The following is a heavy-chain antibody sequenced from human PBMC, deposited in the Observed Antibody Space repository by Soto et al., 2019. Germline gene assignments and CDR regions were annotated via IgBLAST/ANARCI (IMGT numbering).Heavy chain of an antibody. CDR1: GFTFSNAW. CDR2: IKSKTDGGTT. Sequence: EAQLVESGGGLVKPGGSLRLSCAASGFTFSNAWMSWVRQAPGKGLEWVGRIKSKTDGGTTDYAAPVKGRFTISRDDSKNTLYLQMNNLKTEDTAVYYCTTDPLDYYDSGIEGAAFDIWGQGTMVTVSS. CDR3: TTDPLDYYDSGIEGAAFDI. V-gene: IGHV3-15*01. D-gene: IGHD3-10*01. J-gene: IGHJ3*02.